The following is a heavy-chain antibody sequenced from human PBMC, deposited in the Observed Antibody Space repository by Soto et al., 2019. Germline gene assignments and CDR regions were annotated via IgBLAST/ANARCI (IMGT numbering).Heavy chain of an antibody. Sequence: ASVKVSCKASGYTFTSYGISWVRQAPGQGLEWMGWISAYNGNTNYAQKLQGRVTMTTDTSTSTAYMELRSLISDDTAVYYCARFFGIAAAAGSIGFADYDYIWGSYRRYYMDVWGKGTTVTVSS. CDR2: ISAYNGNT. CDR3: ARFFGIAAAAGSIGFADYDYIWGSYRRYYMDV. V-gene: IGHV1-18*01. CDR1: GYTFTSYG. J-gene: IGHJ6*03. D-gene: IGHD3-16*02.